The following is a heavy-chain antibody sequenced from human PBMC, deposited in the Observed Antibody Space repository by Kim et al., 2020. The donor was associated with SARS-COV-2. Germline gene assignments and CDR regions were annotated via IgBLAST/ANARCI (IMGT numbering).Heavy chain of an antibody. J-gene: IGHJ6*02. D-gene: IGHD3-22*01. Sequence: SETLSLTCTVSGGSISSGDYYWSWIRQPPGKGLEWIGYIYYSGSTYYNPSLKSRVTISVDTSKNQFSLKLSSVTAADTAVYYCARALYYDSSGYLFSLTPYYGMDVWGQGTTVTVSS. CDR2: IYYSGST. V-gene: IGHV4-30-4*01. CDR3: ARALYYDSSGYLFSLTPYYGMDV. CDR1: GGSISSGDYY.